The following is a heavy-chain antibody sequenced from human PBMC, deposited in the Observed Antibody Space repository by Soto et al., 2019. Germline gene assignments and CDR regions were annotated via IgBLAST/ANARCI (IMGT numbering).Heavy chain of an antibody. V-gene: IGHV5-51*01. J-gene: IGHJ4*01. CDR1: EYIFTNYW. CDR3: AGLANIFDFDN. D-gene: IGHD2-21*01. CDR2: IYPGDSDT. Sequence: PGESLKISCQGSEYIFTNYWIGWVRQMPGKGLEWMGIIYPGDSDTRYSPSFQGQVTISADKSINTAYLQWSSLKAPDSAMYYCAGLANIFDFDNWGHGTLVTVS.